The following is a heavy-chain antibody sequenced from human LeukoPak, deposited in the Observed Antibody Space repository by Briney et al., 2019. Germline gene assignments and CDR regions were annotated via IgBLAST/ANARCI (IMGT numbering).Heavy chain of an antibody. J-gene: IGHJ6*02. Sequence: PGGSLRLSCAASGFTFSSYAMSWVRQAPGKGLEWVSAISGSGGSTYYADSVKGRFTISRGNSKNTLYLQMNSLRAEDTAVYYCAKENWALLYYYYGMDVWGQGTTVTVSS. CDR2: ISGSGGST. D-gene: IGHD3-16*01. V-gene: IGHV3-23*01. CDR1: GFTFSSYA. CDR3: AKENWALLYYYYGMDV.